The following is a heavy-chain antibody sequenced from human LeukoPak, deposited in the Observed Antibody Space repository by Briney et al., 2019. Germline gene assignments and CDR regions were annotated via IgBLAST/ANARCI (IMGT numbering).Heavy chain of an antibody. CDR3: ATSWGIAAAGFDY. D-gene: IGHD6-13*01. CDR2: IIPILGIA. Sequence: ASVKVSCTASGGTFSSYAISWVRQAPGQGLEWMGRIIPILGIANYAQKFQGRVTITADKSTSTAYMELSSLRSEDTAVYYCATSWGIAAAGFDYWGQGTLVTVSS. CDR1: GGTFSSYA. V-gene: IGHV1-69*04. J-gene: IGHJ4*02.